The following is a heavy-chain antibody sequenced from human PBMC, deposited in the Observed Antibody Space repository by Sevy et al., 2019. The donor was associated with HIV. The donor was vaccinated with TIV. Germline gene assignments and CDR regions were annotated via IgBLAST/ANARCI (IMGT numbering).Heavy chain of an antibody. CDR1: GFIFGSYA. Sequence: GGSLRLSCAASGFIFGSYAMNWVRQAPGKGLEWVAVISYDGSHKDYEDSVKGRFTISRNSSKNTLNLQMHSLRTDDTAVYYCARDPGSSWSSFDYWGQGTLVTVSS. CDR2: ISYDGSHK. D-gene: IGHD6-13*01. V-gene: IGHV3-30-3*01. J-gene: IGHJ4*02. CDR3: ARDPGSSWSSFDY.